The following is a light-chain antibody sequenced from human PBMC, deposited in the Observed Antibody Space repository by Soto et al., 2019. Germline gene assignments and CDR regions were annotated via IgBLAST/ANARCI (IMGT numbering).Light chain of an antibody. CDR3: QNYNSAPRA. CDR2: GAS. J-gene: IGKJ4*01. CDR1: QGIANS. V-gene: IGKV1-27*01. Sequence: DIQMTQSPSPLSASVGDRVTITCRASQGIANSLAWYQQKPGKVPKLLIYGASTLPSGVPSRFSGSGAGTEFTLTISSLQPEDVATYYCQNYNSAPRAFGGGTKVEIK.